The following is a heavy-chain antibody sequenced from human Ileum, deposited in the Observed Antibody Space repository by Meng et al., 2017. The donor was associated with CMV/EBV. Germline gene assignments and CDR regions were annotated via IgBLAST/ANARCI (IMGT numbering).Heavy chain of an antibody. Sequence: QVQLQQWGAGLLKPSETLSLTCAVYGGSFSDYYWSWIRQPPGKGLEWIGEINHSGSTNYSPSLKSRVTISVDTSKNQFSLKLSSVTAADTAVYYCARFHTPGDDSSGYSDYWGQGTLVTVAS. D-gene: IGHD3-22*01. V-gene: IGHV4-34*01. CDR3: ARFHTPGDDSSGYSDY. CDR2: INHSGST. J-gene: IGHJ4*02. CDR1: GGSFSDYY.